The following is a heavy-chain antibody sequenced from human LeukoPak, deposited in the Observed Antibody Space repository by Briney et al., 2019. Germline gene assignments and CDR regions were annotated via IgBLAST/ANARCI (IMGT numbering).Heavy chain of an antibody. CDR3: ARGGRITMLHAFDI. D-gene: IGHD3-10*02. V-gene: IGHV1-3*01. CDR2: INAGNGNA. Sequence: GASVKVSCKASGYTFTSYAMHWVRQAPGQRLKWMGWINAGNGNAKYSQKFQGRVTITRDTSASTAYMELSSLRSEDTAVYYCARGGRITMLHAFDIWGQGTMVTVSS. CDR1: GYTFTSYA. J-gene: IGHJ3*02.